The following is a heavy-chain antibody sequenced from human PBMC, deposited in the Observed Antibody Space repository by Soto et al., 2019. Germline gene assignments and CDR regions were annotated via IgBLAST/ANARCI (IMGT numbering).Heavy chain of an antibody. D-gene: IGHD1-26*01. CDR2: INTDNGNT. CDR1: GYTFTRHA. Sequence: QVQLVQSGAEVKKPGASVKVSCKTSGYTFTRHAIHWGRQAPGQGLEGRGWINTDNGNTKYTHKLQGRVTITTDTSATVSYMDLNSLRSGDTAFYYCASATFPPTGSYSTVYYYYGMDVWGQGTTVTVSS. CDR3: ASATFPPTGSYSTVYYYYGMDV. J-gene: IGHJ6*02. V-gene: IGHV1-3*04.